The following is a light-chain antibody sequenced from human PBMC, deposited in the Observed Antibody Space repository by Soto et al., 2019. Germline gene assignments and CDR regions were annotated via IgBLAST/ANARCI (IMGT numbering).Light chain of an antibody. CDR3: QTWGTGIHWV. Sequence: QPVLTQSPSASASLGASVKLTCTLSSGHSSYAIAWHQQQPEKGPRNLMKLNSDGSHSKGDGIPDRFSGSSSGAERYLTISSLQSEDEADYYCQTWGTGIHWVFGGGTKLTVL. CDR1: SGHSSYA. J-gene: IGLJ3*02. V-gene: IGLV4-69*01. CDR2: LNSDGSH.